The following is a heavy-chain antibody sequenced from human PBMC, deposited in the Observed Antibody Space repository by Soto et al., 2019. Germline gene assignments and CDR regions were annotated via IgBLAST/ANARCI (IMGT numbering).Heavy chain of an antibody. CDR1: GFILGAYG. D-gene: IGHD3-22*01. CDR2: IRNKGYGEST. CDR3: TRLLPTCFDF. J-gene: IGHJ4*02. V-gene: IGHV3-49*04. Sequence: PGGTLGLSCTASGFILGAYGMCWVRQAQGKGLEYIGLIRNKGYGESTDYAASVKGRFTISIDDSKNIVYLQMNSLKPEATVVYFCTRLLPTCFDFWDQGTLGAGS.